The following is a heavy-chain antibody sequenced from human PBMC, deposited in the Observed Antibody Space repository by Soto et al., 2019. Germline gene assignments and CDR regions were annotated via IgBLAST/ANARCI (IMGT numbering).Heavy chain of an antibody. CDR3: AKDPEYSYGYSFHY. V-gene: IGHV3-30*18. J-gene: IGHJ4*02. CDR2: VSYDGSNK. Sequence: GGSLRLSCAASGFTFSNYGMHWFRQAPGKGLEWVAVVSYDGSNKYYAESVKGRFTISRDNSESTLYLQMNSLRAEDTAVYYCAKDPEYSYGYSFHYWGLGTLVTVSS. D-gene: IGHD5-18*01. CDR1: GFTFSNYG.